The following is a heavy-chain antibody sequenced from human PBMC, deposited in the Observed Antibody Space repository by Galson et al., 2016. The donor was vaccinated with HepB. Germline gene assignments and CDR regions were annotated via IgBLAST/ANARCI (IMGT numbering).Heavy chain of an antibody. D-gene: IGHD2-2*01. CDR2: INHSGGA. J-gene: IGHJ2*01. Sequence: SETLSLTCGFSGASFSENYWSCIRQSPGEGLQWNGEINHSGGAHYHPSLKSRVTISVDSSKNQFTLELRSVTAADTALYFCARVARRSIVVVPTAYWHFDLWGRGTLVTVSS. CDR3: ARVARRSIVVVPTAYWHFDL. V-gene: IGHV4-34*01. CDR1: GASFSENY.